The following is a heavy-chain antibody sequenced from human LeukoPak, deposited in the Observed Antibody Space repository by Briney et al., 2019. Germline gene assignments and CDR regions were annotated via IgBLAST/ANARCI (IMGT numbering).Heavy chain of an antibody. Sequence: SETLSLTCAVSGASITSDTWWSWVRQPPGKGLEWIGEIHHTWSTHYNPSLKSRVTMSTDKSENQLSLKLSSVTAADTAVYYCARDNTSGATGSYDYWGQGTLVTVSS. CDR2: IHHTWST. CDR1: GASITSDTW. V-gene: IGHV4-4*02. J-gene: IGHJ4*02. CDR3: ARDNTSGATGSYDY. D-gene: IGHD1-26*01.